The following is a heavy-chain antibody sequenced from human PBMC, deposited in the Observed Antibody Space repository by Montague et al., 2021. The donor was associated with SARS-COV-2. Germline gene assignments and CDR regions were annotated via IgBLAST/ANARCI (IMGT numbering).Heavy chain of an antibody. J-gene: IGHJ6*03. V-gene: IGHV4-34*01. CDR1: GGSFSGYY. CDR2: INHSGST. Sequence: SETLSLTCAVFGGSFSGYYWSWIRQPPGKGLEWIGEINHSGSTNYNPSLKSRVTISVDTSKNQFSLKLSSVTAADAAVYYCARGGGNGRDYLDVWGKGTMVTVSS. D-gene: IGHD4-23*01. CDR3: ARGGGNGRDYLDV.